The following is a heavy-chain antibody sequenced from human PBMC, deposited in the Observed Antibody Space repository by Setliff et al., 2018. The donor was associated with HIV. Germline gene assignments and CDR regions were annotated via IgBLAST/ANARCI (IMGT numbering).Heavy chain of an antibody. Sequence: SETLSLTCAVFGGSFSNYYWSWVRQPPGRGLEFIAEIDHEGTTNYNPSLKSRATISVDTSKNHLSLKLTSMTAADTGVYFCTLTHVGAQTHVGIPMIDNFWGQGTLVTVSS. V-gene: IGHV4-34*01. CDR3: TLTHVGAQTHVGIPMIDNF. J-gene: IGHJ4*02. CDR1: GGSFSNYY. D-gene: IGHD3-16*02. CDR2: IDHEGTT.